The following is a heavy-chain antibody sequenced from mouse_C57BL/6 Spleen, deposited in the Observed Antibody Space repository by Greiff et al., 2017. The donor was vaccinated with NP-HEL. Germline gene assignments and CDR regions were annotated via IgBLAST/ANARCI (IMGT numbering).Heavy chain of an antibody. CDR1: GYAFSSSW. J-gene: IGHJ2*01. Sequence: QVQLQQSGPELVKPGASVKISCKASGYAFSSSWMNWVKQRPGKGLEWIGRIYPGDGDTNYNGKFKGKATLTADKSSSTAYMQLSSLTSEDSAVYFCARGTVVATGDYWGQGTTLTVSS. CDR2: IYPGDGDT. CDR3: ARGTVVATGDY. V-gene: IGHV1-82*01. D-gene: IGHD1-1*01.